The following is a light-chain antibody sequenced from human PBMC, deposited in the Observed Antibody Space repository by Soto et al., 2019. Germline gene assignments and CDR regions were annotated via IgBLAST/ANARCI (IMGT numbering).Light chain of an antibody. Sequence: EIVLTQSPGTLSLSPGERATLSCRTSQSFRSHYLAWYQQRPGQAPRLLIYGVSNSTDWASGSGSGTDFTLTISDVEPEDFAVYYCHQRQSWPRTFGQGTKVDIK. J-gene: IGKJ1*01. CDR3: HQRQSWPRT. V-gene: IGKV3-20*01. CDR1: QSFRSHY. CDR2: GVS.